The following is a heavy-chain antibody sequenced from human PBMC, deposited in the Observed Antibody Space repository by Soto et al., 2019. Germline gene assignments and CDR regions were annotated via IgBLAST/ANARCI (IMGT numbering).Heavy chain of an antibody. D-gene: IGHD5-12*01. Sequence: PGESLKISCKGSGYSFTSYWIGWVRQMPGKGLEWMGIIYPGDSDTRYSPSFQGQVTISADKSISTAYLQWSSLKASDTAMYYCARSPVEMATMGGMDVWGQGTTVTVSS. V-gene: IGHV5-51*01. CDR2: IYPGDSDT. CDR1: GYSFTSYW. CDR3: ARSPVEMATMGGMDV. J-gene: IGHJ6*02.